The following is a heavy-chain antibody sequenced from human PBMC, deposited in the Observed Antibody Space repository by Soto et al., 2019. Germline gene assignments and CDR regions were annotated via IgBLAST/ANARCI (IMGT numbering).Heavy chain of an antibody. CDR3: AREFKSSSGYYYAFDI. V-gene: IGHV1-46*01. J-gene: IGHJ3*02. CDR2: INPSGGST. D-gene: IGHD3-22*01. Sequence: ASVKVSCKASGYTFTSYYMHWVRQAPGQGLEWMGIINPSGGSTSYAQKFQGRVTMTRDTSTSTVYMELSSLRSEDTAVYYCAREFKSSSGYYYAFDIWGQGTMVTVSS. CDR1: GYTFTSYY.